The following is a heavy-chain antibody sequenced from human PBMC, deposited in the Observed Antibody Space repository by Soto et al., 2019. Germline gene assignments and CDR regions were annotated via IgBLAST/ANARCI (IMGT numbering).Heavy chain of an antibody. CDR1: GGTFSSYA. CDR2: IITIFGTA. Sequence: QVQLVQSGAEVKKPGSSVKVSCEASGGTFSSYAISCVRQAPGQGLELMGGIITIFGTANYAQKFQGRVTITADESTSTAYMEMSSLRSEDTAVYYCARDSDIVATPVGYYYGMDVWGQGTTVTVSS. CDR3: ARDSDIVATPVGYYYGMDV. D-gene: IGHD5-12*01. V-gene: IGHV1-69*01. J-gene: IGHJ6*02.